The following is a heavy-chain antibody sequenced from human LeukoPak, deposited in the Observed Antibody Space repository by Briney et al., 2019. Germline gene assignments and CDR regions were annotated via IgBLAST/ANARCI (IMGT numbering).Heavy chain of an antibody. CDR1: GFTFSDYY. CDR3: ARVSTAPSSMVRGNWFDP. Sequence: GGSLRLSCAASGFTFSDYYMSWIRQAPGKGLEWVSYISSSGSTIYYADSVKGRFTISRDNAKNSLYLQMNSLRAEDTAVYYCARVSTAPSSMVRGNWFDPWGQGTLATVSS. J-gene: IGHJ5*02. V-gene: IGHV3-11*01. D-gene: IGHD3-10*01. CDR2: ISSSGSTI.